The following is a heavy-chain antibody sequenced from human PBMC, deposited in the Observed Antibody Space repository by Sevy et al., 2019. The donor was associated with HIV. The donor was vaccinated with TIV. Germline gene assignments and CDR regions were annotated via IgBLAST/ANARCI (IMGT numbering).Heavy chain of an antibody. CDR3: ARWRWGIALADLDY. V-gene: IGHV5-51*01. D-gene: IGHD6-13*01. CDR2: IYPGDSDT. Sequence: GESLKISCKGSGYSFTNHWIAWVRQMPGKGLEWMGIIYPGDSDTRYSQSFQGQVTISADKSISTAYLQWSSLKASDTAMFYCARWRWGIALADLDYWGQGTLVTVSS. CDR1: GYSFTNHW. J-gene: IGHJ4*02.